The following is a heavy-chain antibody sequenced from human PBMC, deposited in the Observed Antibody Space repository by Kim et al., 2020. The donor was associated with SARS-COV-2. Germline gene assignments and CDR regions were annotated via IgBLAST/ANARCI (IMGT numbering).Heavy chain of an antibody. CDR1: GYTFTRHS. J-gene: IGHJ5*02. D-gene: IGHD1-26*01. CDR2: INIVYDKT. V-gene: IGHV1-3*04. Sequence: ASVKVSCKASGYTFTRHSIHWVRQAPGQGLEWMGWINIVYDKTKCSQRFQGRLTITRDTSASTAYMELSSLTSKDTGIYYCTRGLSGGFDPWGQGTLVTVSS. CDR3: TRGLSGGFDP.